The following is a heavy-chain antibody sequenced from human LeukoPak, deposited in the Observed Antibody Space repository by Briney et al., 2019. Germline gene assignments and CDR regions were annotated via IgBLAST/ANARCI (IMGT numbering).Heavy chain of an antibody. J-gene: IGHJ3*02. V-gene: IGHV1-46*01. D-gene: IGHD5-24*01. Sequence: ASVKVSCKASGYTFTKYYIHWVRQAPGQGLEWMGLINPGGDNTNYAQNFQGRVTMTRDTSTSTVYMELNSLRSEDTAIYYCARIRDGYNDAYDIWGQGTVVTVPS. CDR1: GYTFTKYY. CDR3: ARIRDGYNDAYDI. CDR2: INPGGDNT.